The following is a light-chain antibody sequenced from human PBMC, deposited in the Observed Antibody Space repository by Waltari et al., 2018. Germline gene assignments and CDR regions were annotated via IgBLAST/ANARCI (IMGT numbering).Light chain of an antibody. CDR2: GAS. J-gene: IGKJ1*01. CDR3: QQSFSSPWT. Sequence: DIQMTQSPSSLSASVGDTVTVPCRASQNIRTYLNWYQQKTAKAPKLLIYGASTLQRGVPSRFRGSASGTEFTLPVTNLQPDDFATYFCQQSFSSPWTFGQGTTVNI. V-gene: IGKV1-39*01. CDR1: QNIRTY.